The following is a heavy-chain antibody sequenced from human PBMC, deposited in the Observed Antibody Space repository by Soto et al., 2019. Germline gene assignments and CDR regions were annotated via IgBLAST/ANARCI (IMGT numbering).Heavy chain of an antibody. J-gene: IGHJ5*02. Sequence: SQTLSLTCAISGDSVSSNSAAWNWIRQSPSRGLEWLERTYYRSKWYNDYAVSVKRRITINPDTSKNQFSLQLNSVTPDYTAVYYCARDRGYSSSWTRRNNWFDPWGQGTLVAVSS. CDR1: GDSVSSNSAA. CDR3: ARDRGYSSSWTRRNNWFDP. V-gene: IGHV6-1*01. D-gene: IGHD6-13*01. CDR2: TYYRSKWYN.